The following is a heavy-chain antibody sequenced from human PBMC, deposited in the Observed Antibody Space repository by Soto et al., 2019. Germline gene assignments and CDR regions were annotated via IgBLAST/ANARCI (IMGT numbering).Heavy chain of an antibody. CDR3: VRAMGSSASKDDY. CDR1: GFTFFTYS. D-gene: IGHD6-6*01. V-gene: IGHV3-21*01. Sequence: GGSLRLSCAASGFTFFTYSMNWVRQAPGKGLEWVSSISSSGSYISYADSVKGRFTISRDNAKNSLYLQMNSLRDEDTAMYYCVRAMGSSASKDDYWGQGTLVTVSS. J-gene: IGHJ4*02. CDR2: ISSSGSYI.